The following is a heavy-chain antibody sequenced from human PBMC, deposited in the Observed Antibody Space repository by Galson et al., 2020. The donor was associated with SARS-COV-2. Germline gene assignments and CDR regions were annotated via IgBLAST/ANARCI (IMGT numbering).Heavy chain of an antibody. J-gene: IGHJ4*02. CDR1: GFSLSTSGVG. V-gene: IGHV2-5*02. Sequence: KMSGPTLVKPTQTLTLTCTFSGFSLSTSGVGVDWIRQPPGKALEWLALIYWDDDKRYSPSLKSRLTITKDTSKNQVVLTMTNMDPVDTATYYCAHSGQLWAPVGYYFDYWGQGTLVTVSS. D-gene: IGHD5-18*01. CDR3: AHSGQLWAPVGYYFDY. CDR2: IYWDDDK.